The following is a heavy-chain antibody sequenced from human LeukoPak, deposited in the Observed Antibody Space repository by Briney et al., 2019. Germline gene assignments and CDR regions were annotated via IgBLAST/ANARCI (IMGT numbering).Heavy chain of an antibody. CDR2: IYYSGST. CDR3: ARVNNYYDSSGYSEA. J-gene: IGHJ4*02. D-gene: IGHD3-22*01. V-gene: IGHV4-59*01. CDR1: GGSISSYY. Sequence: SETLSLTCTVSGGSISSYYWSWIRQPPRKGLEWIGYIYYSGSTNYNPSLKSRVAISVDTSKNQFSLKLSSVTAADTAVYYCARVNNYYDSSGYSEAWGQGTLVTVSS.